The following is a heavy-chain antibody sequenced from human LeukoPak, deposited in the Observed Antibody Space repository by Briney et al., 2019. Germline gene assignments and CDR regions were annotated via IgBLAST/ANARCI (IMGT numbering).Heavy chain of an antibody. D-gene: IGHD3-22*01. Sequence: VASVKVSCKASGYTFTSYGISWARQAPGQGLEWMGWISAYNGNTNYAQKLQGRVTMATDTSTSTAYMELRSLRSDDTAVYYCARGITDDSSGYDSWGQGTLVTVSS. CDR1: GYTFTSYG. J-gene: IGHJ4*02. CDR3: ARGITDDSSGYDS. CDR2: ISAYNGNT. V-gene: IGHV1-18*01.